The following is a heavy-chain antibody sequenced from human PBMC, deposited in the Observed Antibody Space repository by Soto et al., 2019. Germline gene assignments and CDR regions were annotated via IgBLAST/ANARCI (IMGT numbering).Heavy chain of an antibody. J-gene: IGHJ4*02. D-gene: IGHD3-10*01. CDR3: ARWNYYRSGSQAY. CDR1: GGSISSGGYY. Sequence: SETLSLTCTVSGGSISSGGYYWSWIRQHPGKGLEWIGYIYYSGSTYYNPSLKSRVTISVDTSKNQFSLKLSSVTAADTAVYYCARWNYYRSGSQAYWGQGTLVTVSS. V-gene: IGHV4-31*03. CDR2: IYYSGST.